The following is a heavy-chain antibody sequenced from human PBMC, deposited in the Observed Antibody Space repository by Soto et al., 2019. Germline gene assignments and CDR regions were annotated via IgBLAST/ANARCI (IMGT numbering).Heavy chain of an antibody. CDR3: ARAKYYYDSSGYSMGY. CDR2: IIPIFGSS. CDR1: GGTFSSYA. J-gene: IGHJ4*02. Sequence: QVQLVQSGAEVKKPGSSVKVSCKASGGTFSSYAISWVRQAPGQGLEWMGGIIPIFGSSNYAQKFQGRVTITADESTSTAYMELSSLRSEDTAVYYCARAKYYYDSSGYSMGYWGQGTLVTVSS. D-gene: IGHD3-22*01. V-gene: IGHV1-69*12.